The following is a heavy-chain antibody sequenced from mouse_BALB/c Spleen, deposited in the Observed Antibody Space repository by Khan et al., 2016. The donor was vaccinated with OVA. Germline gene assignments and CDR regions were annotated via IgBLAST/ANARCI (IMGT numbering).Heavy chain of an antibody. CDR3: AHSLLLYAMDY. Sequence: VLLKQSGAEFVKPGASVKLSCTASGFNIKDTYIHWVKQRPEQGLEWIGRIDPANGKTNYDPKFQGKATITADTSSNTAYLHLSSLTSEDTVVYYCAHSLLLYAMDYWGQGTSVTVSS. V-gene: IGHV14-3*02. J-gene: IGHJ4*01. D-gene: IGHD1-2*01. CDR1: GFNIKDTY. CDR2: IDPANGKT.